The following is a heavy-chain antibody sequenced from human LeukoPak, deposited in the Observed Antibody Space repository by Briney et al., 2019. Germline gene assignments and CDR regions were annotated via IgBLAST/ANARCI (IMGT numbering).Heavy chain of an antibody. J-gene: IGHJ3*01. CDR1: GYTFTDHY. V-gene: IGHV1-2*02. CDR3: ARTFYDTLDSDAFDF. Sequence: ASVKVSCKASGYTFTDHYMHWVRQAPGQGLEWMGWINLHSGVTNYAQKFQGRVTMTRDTSISTAYMELSRLRSDDTAVYYCARTFYDTLDSDAFDFWGQGTMVIVSS. CDR2: INLHSGVT. D-gene: IGHD2/OR15-2a*01.